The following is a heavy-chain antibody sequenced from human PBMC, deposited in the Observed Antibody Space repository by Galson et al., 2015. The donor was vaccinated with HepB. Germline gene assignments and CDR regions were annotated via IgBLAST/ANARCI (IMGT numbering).Heavy chain of an antibody. CDR1: GGSIRNYY. D-gene: IGHD6-13*01. CDR3: GRGRSSSWYYPDTFDI. J-gene: IGHJ3*02. V-gene: IGHV4-59*01. CDR2: IYYSGST. Sequence: ETLSPTCTVSGGSIRNYYWSWIRQPPGKGLGWIGFIYYSGSTNYNPSLKSRVAISVDTSKNQFSLKLTSVTAADTAVYYCGRGRSSSWYYPDTFDIWGQGTMVTVSS.